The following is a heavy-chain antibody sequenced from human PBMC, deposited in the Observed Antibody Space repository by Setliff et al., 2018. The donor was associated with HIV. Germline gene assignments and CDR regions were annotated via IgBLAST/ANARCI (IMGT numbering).Heavy chain of an antibody. Sequence: GGSLRLSCAASGFIFSSYAMDWVRQAPGKGLEWVAVISYDGSKKYYADSVKGRFTISRDNSKNTLYLQMNSPRAEDTAVYYCARENYDILTGYYDYWGQGALVTVSS. CDR2: ISYDGSKK. V-gene: IGHV3-30*04. CDR3: ARENYDILTGYYDY. CDR1: GFIFSSYA. J-gene: IGHJ4*02. D-gene: IGHD3-9*01.